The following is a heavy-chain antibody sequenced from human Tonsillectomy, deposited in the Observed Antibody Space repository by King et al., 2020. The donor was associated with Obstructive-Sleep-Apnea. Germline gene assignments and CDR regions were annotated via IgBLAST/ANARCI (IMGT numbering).Heavy chain of an antibody. D-gene: IGHD1-26*01. J-gene: IGHJ4*02. CDR3: AKDASASIVGATGYFDY. V-gene: IGHV3-30*18. CDR1: GFTFNSDD. Sequence: VQLVESGGDVVQPGRSLRLSCAASGFTFNSDDMHWVRQAPGKGLEGVAVISYDGSNKYYDDSVKGRFTISGDNSKNKLSLQMNILRAWDMAVYYCAKDASASIVGATGYFDYWGQGTLVTVSS. CDR2: ISYDGSNK.